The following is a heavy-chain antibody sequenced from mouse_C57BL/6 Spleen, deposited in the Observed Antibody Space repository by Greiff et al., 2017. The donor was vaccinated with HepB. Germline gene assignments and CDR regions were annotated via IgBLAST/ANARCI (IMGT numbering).Heavy chain of an antibody. Sequence: EVQLQQSVAELVRPGASVKLSCTASGFNIKNTYMHWVKQRPDQGLEWIGRIDPATGNTKSARKFQGKATITADTSSDTAYLHLSSLTSEDTAIYYCARATEPHYWGQGATLTVAS. CDR1: GFNIKNTY. D-gene: IGHD1-1*01. CDR2: IDPATGNT. CDR3: ARATEPHY. J-gene: IGHJ2*01. V-gene: IGHV14-3*01.